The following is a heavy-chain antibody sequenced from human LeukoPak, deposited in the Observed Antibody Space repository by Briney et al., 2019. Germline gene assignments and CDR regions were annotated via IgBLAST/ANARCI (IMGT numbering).Heavy chain of an antibody. CDR2: IYYSGST. D-gene: IGHD3-10*01. Sequence: PSETLSLTCTVSGGSIISSNYYWGWIRQPPGKGLEWIGSIYYSGSTYYNPSLKSRVTISVDTSKNQFSLKLSSVTAADTAVYYCARLRITMVRGANWGGFDPWGQGTLVTVSS. CDR1: GGSIISSNYY. V-gene: IGHV4-39*01. J-gene: IGHJ5*02. CDR3: ARLRITMVRGANWGGFDP.